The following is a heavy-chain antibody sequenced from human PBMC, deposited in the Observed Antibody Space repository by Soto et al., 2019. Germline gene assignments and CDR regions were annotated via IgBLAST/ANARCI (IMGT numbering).Heavy chain of an antibody. V-gene: IGHV4-39*07. J-gene: IGHJ4*02. CDR1: SVSLSPGGYL. CDR2: IYYSGST. CDR3: ARAFAIDWYTYFFDY. Sequence: PSATLPLPSPVSSVSLSPGGYLLCCILHPPRKGLEWIGSIYYSGSTYYNPSLKSRVAISGDTSKNQFSLQLNSVTAADTAVYYCARAFAIDWYTYFFDYWGQGPLVTVS. D-gene: IGHD3-9*01.